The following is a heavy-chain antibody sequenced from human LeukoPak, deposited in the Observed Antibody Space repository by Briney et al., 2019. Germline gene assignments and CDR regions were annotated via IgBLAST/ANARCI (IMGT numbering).Heavy chain of an antibody. D-gene: IGHD2-21*02. CDR3: ARAWIMVTSHLDF. V-gene: IGHV1-18*01. CDR2: ISAYNGNT. Sequence: ASVKVSCKASGYTFTSYGISWVRQAPGQGLEWMGWISAYNGNTNYAQNLQGRVTMTTDTSTSIAYMELRSLRSDDTVMYYCARAWIMVTSHLDFWGQGTLVAVSS. CDR1: GYTFTSYG. J-gene: IGHJ4*02.